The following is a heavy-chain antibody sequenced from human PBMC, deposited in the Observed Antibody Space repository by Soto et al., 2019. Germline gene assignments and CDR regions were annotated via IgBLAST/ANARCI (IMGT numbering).Heavy chain of an antibody. CDR3: ARDGYSRSFDP. D-gene: IGHD5-12*01. CDR2: IEHSGST. V-gene: IGHV4-4*02. CDR1: GDSISNSNC. Sequence: SETMSLTCAVSGDSISNSNCWNWVRQPPGKGLEWIGEIEHSGSTNYNPSLKSRVTISVDKSKNQFSLKLTSVTAADTAVYYCARDGYSRSFDPWGQGTLVTVSS. J-gene: IGHJ5*02.